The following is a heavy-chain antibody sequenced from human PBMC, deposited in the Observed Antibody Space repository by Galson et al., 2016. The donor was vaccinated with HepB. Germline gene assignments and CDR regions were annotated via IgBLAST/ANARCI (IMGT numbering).Heavy chain of an antibody. Sequence: SLRLSCAASGFSFSDYAIHWVRQAPGKGPEWLSIISYGYSIYYADSVKGRFTIFRDNSKNTVYLQMNNLRREDTALYYCARDWGSSGWYNWFDPWGQGTLVTVSS. CDR1: GFSFSDYA. J-gene: IGHJ5*02. CDR2: ISYGYSI. CDR3: ARDWGSSGWYNWFDP. V-gene: IGHV3-30*04. D-gene: IGHD6-19*01.